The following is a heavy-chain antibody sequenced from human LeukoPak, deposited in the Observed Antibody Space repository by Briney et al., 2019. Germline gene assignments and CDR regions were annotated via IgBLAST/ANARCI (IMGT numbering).Heavy chain of an antibody. CDR2: INHSGGT. CDR1: GGSLSGFY. D-gene: IGHD2-2*01. J-gene: IGHJ5*02. V-gene: IGHV4-34*01. CDR3: ARGLGAVVPAAIVSSWFDP. Sequence: SETLSLTCAVYGGSLSGFYWSWIRQPPGKGLEWIGEINHSGGTNYNPSLKSRVTISADTSKNQFSLELRSVTAADTAVYYCARGLGAVVPAAIVSSWFDPWGQGTLVTVSS.